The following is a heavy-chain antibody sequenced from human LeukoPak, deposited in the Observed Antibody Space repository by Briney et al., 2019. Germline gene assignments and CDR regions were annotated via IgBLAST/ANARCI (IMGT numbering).Heavy chain of an antibody. CDR2: IYYSGST. J-gene: IGHJ4*02. Sequence: SETLSLTCTVSGGSISSSSYSWGWIRQPPGKGLEWIGSIYYSGSTYYNPSLKSRVTISVDTSKNQFSLKLSSVTAADAAVYYCARLPPHPMCPYYGPPFDYWGQGTLVTVSS. CDR1: GGSISSSSYS. V-gene: IGHV4-39*01. CDR3: ARLPPHPMCPYYGPPFDY. D-gene: IGHD3-10*01.